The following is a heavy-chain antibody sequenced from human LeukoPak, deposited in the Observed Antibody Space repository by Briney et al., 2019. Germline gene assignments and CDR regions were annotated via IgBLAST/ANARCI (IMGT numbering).Heavy chain of an antibody. V-gene: IGHV4-59*11. CDR3: ARGLILAYCGGDCYYYYYMDV. J-gene: IGHJ6*03. CDR1: GGSISSHY. Sequence: SETLSLTCTVSGGSISSHYWSWIRQPPGKGLEWIGYIYYSGSTNYNPSLKSRVTLSVDTSKNQFSLKLSSVTAADTAVYYCARGLILAYCGGDCYYYYYMDVWGKGTTVTVSS. CDR2: IYYSGST. D-gene: IGHD2-21*02.